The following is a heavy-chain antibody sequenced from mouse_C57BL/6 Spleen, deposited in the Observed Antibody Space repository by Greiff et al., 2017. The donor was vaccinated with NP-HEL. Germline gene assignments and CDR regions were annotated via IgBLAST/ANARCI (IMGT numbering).Heavy chain of an antibody. D-gene: IGHD3-2*02. CDR1: GYTFTSYW. V-gene: IGHV1-69*01. CDR2: IDPSDSYT. J-gene: IGHJ3*01. Sequence: QVQLQQPGAELVMPGASVKLSCKASGYTFTSYWMHWVKQRPGQGLEWIGEIDPSDSYTNYNQKFKGKSTLTVDKSASTAYMQLSSLTSEDSAVYYCARGGSSGDWFAYWGQGTLVTVSA. CDR3: ARGGSSGDWFAY.